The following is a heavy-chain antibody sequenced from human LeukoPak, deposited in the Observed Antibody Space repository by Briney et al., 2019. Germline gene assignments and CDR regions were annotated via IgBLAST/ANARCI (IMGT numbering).Heavy chain of an antibody. CDR1: GGSISSYY. D-gene: IGHD3-10*01. J-gene: IGHJ4*02. Sequence: PSETLSLTCTVSGGSISSYYWSWIRQPPGKGLEWIGYIYYSGSTNYNPSLKSRVTISVDTSKNQFSLKLSSVTAADTAVYYCAGGLLLWFGELYDYWGQGTLVTVSS. CDR2: IYYSGST. V-gene: IGHV4-59*12. CDR3: AGGLLLWFGELYDY.